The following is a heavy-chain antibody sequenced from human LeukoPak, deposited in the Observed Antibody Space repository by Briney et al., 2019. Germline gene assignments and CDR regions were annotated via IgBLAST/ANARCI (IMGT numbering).Heavy chain of an antibody. CDR2: ISGCGGST. V-gene: IGHV3-23*01. J-gene: IGHJ4*01. CDR1: GFTFSSYA. D-gene: IGHD6-19*01. CDR3: AKGIYSSGWSYFDD. Sequence: GGSLRLSCAASGFTFSSYAMSWVRQAPGKGLEWVSAISGCGGSTYYADSVKGRFTISRDNSKNTLYLQMNSLRAEDTAVYYCAKGIYSSGWSYFDDWGHGTLVTVSS.